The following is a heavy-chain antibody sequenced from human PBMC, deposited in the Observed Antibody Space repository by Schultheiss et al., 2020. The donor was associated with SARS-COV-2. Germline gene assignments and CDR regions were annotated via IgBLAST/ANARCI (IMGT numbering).Heavy chain of an antibody. J-gene: IGHJ5*02. CDR3: AHSWRYYDSSGYGWFDP. D-gene: IGHD3-22*01. Sequence: SGPTLVKPTQTLTLTCTFSGFSLSTSGVGVGWIRQPPGKALEWLALIYWNDDKRYSPSLKSRLTITKDTSKNQVVLTMTNMDPVDTATYYCAHSWRYYDSSGYGWFDPWGQGTLVTVSS. CDR2: IYWNDDK. CDR1: GFSLSTSGVG. V-gene: IGHV2-5*01.